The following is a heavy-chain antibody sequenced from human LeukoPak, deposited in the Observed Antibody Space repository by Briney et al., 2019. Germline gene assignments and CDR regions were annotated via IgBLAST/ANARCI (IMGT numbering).Heavy chain of an antibody. Sequence: SETLSLTCTDSGGSVSSGSYYWSWIRQPPGKGLEWIGYIYYSGSTYYNPSLKSRVTISVDTSKNQFSLKLSSVTAADTAVYYCAREATAHPYNWFDPWGQGTLVTVSS. J-gene: IGHJ5*02. CDR1: GGSVSSGSYY. V-gene: IGHV4-61*01. CDR2: IYYSGST. D-gene: IGHD5-18*01. CDR3: AREATAHPYNWFDP.